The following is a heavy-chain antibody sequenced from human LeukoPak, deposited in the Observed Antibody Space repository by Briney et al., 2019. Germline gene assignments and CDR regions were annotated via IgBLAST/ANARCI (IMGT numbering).Heavy chain of an antibody. Sequence: SETLSLTCTVSGGSISSTSYYWSWIRQPAGKGLEWIGHIYTTGSTNYNPSLKSRVAISLDTSKNHFSLKLSSVTAADTAVYYCARGAYFYGSGINWFDPWGQGTLITVSS. J-gene: IGHJ5*02. CDR3: ARGAYFYGSGINWFDP. CDR1: GGSISSTSYY. D-gene: IGHD3-10*01. CDR2: IYTTGST. V-gene: IGHV4-61*09.